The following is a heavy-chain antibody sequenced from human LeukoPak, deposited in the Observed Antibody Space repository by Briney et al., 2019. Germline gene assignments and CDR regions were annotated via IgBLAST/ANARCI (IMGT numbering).Heavy chain of an antibody. J-gene: IGHJ5*02. CDR3: AKVRGP. CDR2: ISGSGAPT. Sequence: GGSLRLSCAASGFTFSSNLMSLVRQAPGKGLEWVSGISGSGAPTYYAESVTGRFTISRDNSKHTLYLQMSGLRAEDTAVYYCAKVRGPWGQGTLVTVSS. CDR1: GFTFSSNL. V-gene: IGHV3-23*01. D-gene: IGHD3-10*01.